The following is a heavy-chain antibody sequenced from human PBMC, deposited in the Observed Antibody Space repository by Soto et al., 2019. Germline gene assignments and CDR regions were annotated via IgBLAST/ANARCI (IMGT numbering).Heavy chain of an antibody. CDR2: ISYSGTP. V-gene: IGHV4-59*01. Sequence: SETLSLTCTVSGGSISSYYWSWIRQPPGKGLEWIGYISYSGTPNYNPSLKSRVTISVDMSKNQFSLKLSSVTAADTAVYSCAGSRGYSYGYSFDYWGQGIPVTVS. CDR1: GGSISSYY. J-gene: IGHJ4*02. CDR3: AGSRGYSYGYSFDY. D-gene: IGHD5-18*01.